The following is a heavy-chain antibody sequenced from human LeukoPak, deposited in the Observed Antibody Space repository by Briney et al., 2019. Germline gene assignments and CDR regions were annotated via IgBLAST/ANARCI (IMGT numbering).Heavy chain of an antibody. Sequence: SETLSLTCTVSGGSISSSSYYWGWIRQPPGKGLEWIGSIYYSGSTYYNPSLKSRVTISVDTSKNQFSLKLSSVTAADTAVYYCARLTMDIVATGYYYYMDVWGKGTTVTISS. D-gene: IGHD5-12*01. CDR2: IYYSGST. CDR1: GGSISSSSYY. V-gene: IGHV4-39*01. CDR3: ARLTMDIVATGYYYYMDV. J-gene: IGHJ6*03.